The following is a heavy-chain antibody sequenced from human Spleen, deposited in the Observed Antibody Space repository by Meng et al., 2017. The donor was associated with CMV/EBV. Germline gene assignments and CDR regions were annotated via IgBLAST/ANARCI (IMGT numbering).Heavy chain of an antibody. J-gene: IGHJ3*02. Sequence: GESLKISCKGSGYTFTNYWIGWVRQMPGKGLEWMGIIYPGDSDTRYSPSFQGQVTISADKSISTAYLQWSSLKASDTAMYYCARRAIVVVPAAIHNHDAFDIWGQGTMVTVSS. CDR2: IYPGDSDT. CDR1: GYTFTNYW. V-gene: IGHV5-51*01. CDR3: ARRAIVVVPAAIHNHDAFDI. D-gene: IGHD2-2*01.